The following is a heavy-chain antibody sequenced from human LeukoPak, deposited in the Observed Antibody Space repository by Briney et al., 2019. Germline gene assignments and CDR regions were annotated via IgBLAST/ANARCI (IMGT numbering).Heavy chain of an antibody. D-gene: IGHD2-15*01. Sequence: SETLSLTCSVSGASISGYYCTWIRQPPGKGLEWIGEINHSGSTNYNPSLKSRATISVDMSKNQFSLKLSSVTAADTAVYYCARRVVVPAVGFDYWGQGTLVTVSS. CDR3: ARRVVVPAVGFDY. J-gene: IGHJ4*02. CDR2: INHSGST. V-gene: IGHV4-34*01. CDR1: GASISGYY.